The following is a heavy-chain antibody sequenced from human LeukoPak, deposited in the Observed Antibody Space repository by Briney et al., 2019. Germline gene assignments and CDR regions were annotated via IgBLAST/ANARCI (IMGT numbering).Heavy chain of an antibody. J-gene: IGHJ4*02. V-gene: IGHV1-46*01. CDR2: IDPSSDTT. CDR1: GYSFISYY. CDR3: ARPRSLQPKSPFDC. Sequence: ASVKVSCKASGYSFISYYIHWVRQAPGQGLEWMGMIDPSSDTTNYAQKFQGRISMTRGTSTSTVYVDLSSLTSEDTAMYYCARPRSLQPKSPFDCWGQGTLVTVSS. D-gene: IGHD5-24*01.